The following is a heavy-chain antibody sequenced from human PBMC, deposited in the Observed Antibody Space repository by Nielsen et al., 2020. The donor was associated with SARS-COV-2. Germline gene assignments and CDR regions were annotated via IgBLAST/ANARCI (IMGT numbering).Heavy chain of an antibody. CDR3: AREGRGGAADY. CDR2: INPSGGST. CDR1: GYTFTSYY. D-gene: IGHD3-16*01. V-gene: IGHV1-46*01. Sequence: ASVQVSCKASGYTFTSYYMHWVRQAPGQGLEWMGIINPSGGSTSYAQKFQGRVTMTRDTSTSTVYMELSSLRSEDTAVYYWAREGRGGAADYWGQGTLVTVSS. J-gene: IGHJ4*02.